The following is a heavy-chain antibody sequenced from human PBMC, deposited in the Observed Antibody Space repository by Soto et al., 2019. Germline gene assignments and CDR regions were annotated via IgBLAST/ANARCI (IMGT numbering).Heavy chain of an antibody. J-gene: IGHJ2*01. CDR1: GGTFSKYT. CDR3: ARVRDGYNYWYFDL. V-gene: IGHV1-69*01. Sequence: QVQLVQSGAEVKKPGSSVKVSCKVSGGTFSKYTINWVRQAPGQGLEWMAGIIPIYGTANYAQKFQGRISVTVDESTTTAYMELRGLRSDDTAVYYCARVRDGYNYWYFDLWGRGSQITVSS. CDR2: IIPIYGTA. D-gene: IGHD5-12*01.